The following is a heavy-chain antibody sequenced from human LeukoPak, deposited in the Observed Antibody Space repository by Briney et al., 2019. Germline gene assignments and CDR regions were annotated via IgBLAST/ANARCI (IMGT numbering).Heavy chain of an antibody. CDR3: AILPGYSSGWYEVNY. Sequence: GGSLRLSCAASGFAFGNYAMGWVRQTPRKGLEWVSSIDSSGSYTPSADSVKGRFTISRDNSRNTLYLQMNSPRAEDTAVYYCAILPGYSSGWYEVNYWGQGTLVTVSS. V-gene: IGHV3-23*01. D-gene: IGHD6-13*01. CDR2: IDSSGSYT. J-gene: IGHJ4*02. CDR1: GFAFGNYA.